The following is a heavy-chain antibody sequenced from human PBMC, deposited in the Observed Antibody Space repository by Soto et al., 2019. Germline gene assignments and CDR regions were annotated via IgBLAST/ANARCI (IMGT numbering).Heavy chain of an antibody. CDR3: ARVSRDVYNPRQHYFDY. CDR1: GGSISNYY. V-gene: IGHV4-59*01. CDR2: IYYSGTT. D-gene: IGHD1-1*01. J-gene: IGHJ4*02. Sequence: SETLSLTCTVSGGSISNYYWSWIRQPPGKGLEWIGYIYYSGTTNYNPSLKSRVTISIDTSKKQFSLELSSVTAADTAIYYCARVSRDVYNPRQHYFDYWGQGTLVTVSS.